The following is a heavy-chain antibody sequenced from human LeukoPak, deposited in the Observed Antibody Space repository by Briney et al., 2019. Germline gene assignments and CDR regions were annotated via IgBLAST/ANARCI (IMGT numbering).Heavy chain of an antibody. V-gene: IGHV7-4-1*02. CDR2: INTNTGNP. Sequence: ASVKVSCKASGYTFTSYAMNWVRQAPGQGLEWMGWINTNTGNPTYAQGFTGRFVFSLDTSVSTAYLQISSLKAEDTAVYYCARDQYGIAAAGWYFDLWGRGTLVTVSS. CDR1: GYTFTSYA. D-gene: IGHD6-13*01. CDR3: ARDQYGIAAAGWYFDL. J-gene: IGHJ2*01.